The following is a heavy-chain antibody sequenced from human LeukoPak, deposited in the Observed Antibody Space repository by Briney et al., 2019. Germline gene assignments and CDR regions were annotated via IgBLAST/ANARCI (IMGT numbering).Heavy chain of an antibody. CDR2: ISYDGSNK. CDR1: GFTFSSYA. V-gene: IGHV3-30-3*01. CDR3: ARAGEGDYFDY. J-gene: IGHJ4*02. D-gene: IGHD3-10*01. Sequence: GGSLRLSCAASGFTFSSYAMHWVRQAPGKGLEWVAVISYDGSNKYYADSVKGRFTISRDNSKNTLYLQMNSLRAEDTAVYYCARAGEGDYFDYWGQRTLVTVSS.